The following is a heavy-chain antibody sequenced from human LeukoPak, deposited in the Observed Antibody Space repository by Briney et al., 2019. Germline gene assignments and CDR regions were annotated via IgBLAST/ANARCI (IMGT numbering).Heavy chain of an antibody. CDR1: GFTFSSYA. Sequence: GGSLRLSCAASGFTFSSYAMSWVRQAPGKGLEWVSVISGSGGSTYYADSVKGRFTISRDNSKNTLYLQMNSLRAEDTAIYYCAKDIVVYDLGAFDIWGQGTMVTVSS. V-gene: IGHV3-23*01. CDR3: AKDIVVYDLGAFDI. J-gene: IGHJ3*02. CDR2: ISGSGGST. D-gene: IGHD2-15*01.